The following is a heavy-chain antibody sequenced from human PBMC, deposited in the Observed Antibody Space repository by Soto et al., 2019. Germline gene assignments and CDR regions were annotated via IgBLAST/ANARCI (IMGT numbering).Heavy chain of an antibody. CDR3: ARADSGSSYNNYFDY. J-gene: IGHJ4*02. Sequence: GGSLRLSCAASGFTFSSYSMNWVRQAPGKGLEWVSYISSSSSTIYYADSVKGRFTISRDNAKNSLYLQMNSLRDEDTAVYYCARADSGSSYNNYFDYCGQGALVTVSS. CDR2: ISSSSSTI. D-gene: IGHD3-10*01. V-gene: IGHV3-48*02. CDR1: GFTFSSYS.